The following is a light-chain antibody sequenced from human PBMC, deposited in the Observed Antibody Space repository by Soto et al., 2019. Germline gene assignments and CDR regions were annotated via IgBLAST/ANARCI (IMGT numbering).Light chain of an antibody. J-gene: IGKJ1*01. CDR3: QQYGSSGT. CDR1: QSVSTNY. V-gene: IGKV3-20*01. Sequence: EIVLTQSPGPLSLSPGERATRSCRASQSVSTNYLAWYQQKPGQAPRLLIYGASNRATGIPDRFSGSGSGTEFTLTISRREPEDFAVYYCQQYGSSGTCGQGTKVEIK. CDR2: GAS.